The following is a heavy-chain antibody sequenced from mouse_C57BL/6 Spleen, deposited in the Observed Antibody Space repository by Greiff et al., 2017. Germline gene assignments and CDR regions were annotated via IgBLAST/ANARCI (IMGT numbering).Heavy chain of an antibody. V-gene: IGHV1-64*01. CDR3: AGEWACYYGSSYYCAMDY. D-gene: IGHD1-1*01. Sequence: QVQLQQPGAELVKPGASVKLSCKASGYTFTSYWMHWVKQRPGQGLEWIGMIHPNSGSTNYNEKFKSKATLTVDKSSSTAYMQLSSLTSEDSAVYSCAGEWACYYGSSYYCAMDYWGQGTSVTVSS. J-gene: IGHJ4*01. CDR1: GYTFTSYW. CDR2: IHPNSGST.